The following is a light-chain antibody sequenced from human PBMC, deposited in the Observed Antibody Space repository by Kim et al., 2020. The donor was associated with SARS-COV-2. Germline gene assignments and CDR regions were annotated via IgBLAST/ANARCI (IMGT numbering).Light chain of an antibody. CDR2: KVS. Sequence: DVVMTQSPLSLPVTLGQPASISCRSSQSLVHSDGNTYLTWFRQRPGQSPRRLIYKVSNRDSGVPDRFSGSGSGTDFTLKISRVEAEDVGVYYCMQGTRWPRTFGQGTKLEIK. V-gene: IGKV2-30*02. CDR3: MQGTRWPRT. J-gene: IGKJ2*01. CDR1: QSLVHSDGNTY.